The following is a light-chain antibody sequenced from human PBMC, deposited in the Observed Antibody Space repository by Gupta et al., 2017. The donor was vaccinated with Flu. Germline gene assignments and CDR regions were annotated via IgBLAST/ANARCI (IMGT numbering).Light chain of an antibody. CDR3: MQNLLIPYT. CDR1: QSLVSSDGYSY. CDR2: LAS. Sequence: VMALSPLSLTVTPGEAASISCKSSQSLVSSDGYSYLDWYLQKPGQSPQLLIYLASNRASGAPDRFSGSGSGTDFTLKISRVEAEDVGVYHCMQNLLIPYTFGQGTKLEI. V-gene: IGKV2-28*01. J-gene: IGKJ2*01.